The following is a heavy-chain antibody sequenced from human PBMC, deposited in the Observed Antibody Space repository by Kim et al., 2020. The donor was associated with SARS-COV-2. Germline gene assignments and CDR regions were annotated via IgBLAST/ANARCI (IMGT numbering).Heavy chain of an antibody. J-gene: IGHJ6*02. CDR1: GGSFSGYY. V-gene: IGHV4-34*01. CDR3: ARGYYGSGTYYNVRRYYYYVMDV. CDR2: INHSGST. Sequence: SETLSLTCEVYGGSFSGYYWSWIRQPPGKRLEWIGEINHSGSTNYNPSLKSRVTISVDTSKNQFSLKLSSVTAADTAVYYCARGYYGSGTYYNVRRYYYYVMDVWGQGTTVTVSS. D-gene: IGHD3-10*01.